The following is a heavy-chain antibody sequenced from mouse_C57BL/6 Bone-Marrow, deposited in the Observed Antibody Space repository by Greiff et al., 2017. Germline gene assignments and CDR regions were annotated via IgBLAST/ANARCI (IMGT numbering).Heavy chain of an antibody. Sequence: VHLVESGAELVRPGTSVKVSCKASGYAFTNYLIEWVKQRPGQGLEWIGVINPGSGGTNYNEKFKGKATLTADKSSSTAYMQLSSLTSEDSAVYFCARTAPWVCWYFDVWGTGTTVTVSA. D-gene: IGHD1-2*01. CDR1: GYAFTNYL. CDR3: ARTAPWVCWYFDV. J-gene: IGHJ1*03. CDR2: INPGSGGT. V-gene: IGHV1-54*01.